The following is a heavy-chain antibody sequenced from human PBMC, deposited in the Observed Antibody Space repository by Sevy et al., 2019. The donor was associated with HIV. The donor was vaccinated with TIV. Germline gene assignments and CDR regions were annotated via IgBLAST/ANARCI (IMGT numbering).Heavy chain of an antibody. CDR2: IRISGGNT. V-gene: IGHV3-23*01. Sequence: GGSLRLSCAASGFTFSNYAMSWVRQAPGKGLEWVSSIRISGGNTYYADSVKGRFTISRDNSKNTLYLQMNSLRAEDTAVYYCAKEWTQLSDWYGELDYWGQGNLVTVSS. J-gene: IGHJ4*02. CDR1: GFTFSNYA. D-gene: IGHD6-19*01. CDR3: AKEWTQLSDWYGELDY.